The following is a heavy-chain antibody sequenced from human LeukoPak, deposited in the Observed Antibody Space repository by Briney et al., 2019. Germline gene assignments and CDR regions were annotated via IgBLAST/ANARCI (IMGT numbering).Heavy chain of an antibody. D-gene: IGHD3-10*01. J-gene: IGHJ3*02. V-gene: IGHV4-59*06. Sequence: SETLSLTCTVSGASITSYYWSWIRQPPGKGLEWIGYIYYSGSTYYNPSLKSRVTISVDTSKNQFSLNLSSVTAADTAVYYCAREGVYNTQTPFPIWGQGTMVTVSS. CDR1: GASITSYY. CDR3: AREGVYNTQTPFPI. CDR2: IYYSGST.